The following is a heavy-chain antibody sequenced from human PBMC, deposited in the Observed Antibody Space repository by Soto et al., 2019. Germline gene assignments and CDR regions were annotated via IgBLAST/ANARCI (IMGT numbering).Heavy chain of an antibody. CDR2: IYSGGST. Sequence: PGGSLRLSCAASGFTVSSNYMSWVRQAPGKGLEWVSVIYSGGSTYYADSVKGRFTISRDNSKNTLYLQMNSLRAEDTAVYYCARESEEGAAAGPSAFDIWGQGTMVTVSS. J-gene: IGHJ3*02. CDR1: GFTVSSNY. V-gene: IGHV3-66*01. D-gene: IGHD6-13*01. CDR3: ARESEEGAAAGPSAFDI.